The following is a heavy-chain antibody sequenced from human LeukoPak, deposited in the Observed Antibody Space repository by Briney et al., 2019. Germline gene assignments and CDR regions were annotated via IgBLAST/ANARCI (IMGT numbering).Heavy chain of an antibody. V-gene: IGHV3-23*01. J-gene: IGHJ4*02. CDR1: GFTLSSYA. CDR3: AKGVWRDGYNFDY. D-gene: IGHD5-24*01. CDR2: ISGSGGST. Sequence: GGSLRLSCAASGFTLSSYAMSWVRQAPGKGLEWVSAISGSGGSTYYADSVTGRFTISRDNSNNTLYLQRNSLRAEDTAVYYCAKGVWRDGYNFDYWGQGTLVTVSS.